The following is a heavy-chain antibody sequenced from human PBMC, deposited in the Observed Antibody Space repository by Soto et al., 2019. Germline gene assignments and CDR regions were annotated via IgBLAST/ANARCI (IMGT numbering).Heavy chain of an antibody. CDR1: GYTFTSYA. J-gene: IGHJ5*02. V-gene: IGHV1-3*01. CDR2: INAGNGNT. CDR3: ARPFDTSYYTNWFDP. Sequence: ASVKVSCKASGYTFTSYAMHWVRQAPGQRLEWMGWINAGNGNTKYSQKFQGRVTITRDTSASTAYMEPSSLRSEDTAVYYCARPFDTSYYTNWFDPWGQGTLVTVSS. D-gene: IGHD1-26*01.